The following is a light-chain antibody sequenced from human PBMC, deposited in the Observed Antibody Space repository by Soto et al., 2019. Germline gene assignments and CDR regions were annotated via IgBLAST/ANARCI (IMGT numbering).Light chain of an antibody. CDR2: GVS. J-gene: IGKJ5*01. CDR3: QQYGSSPLIT. V-gene: IGKV3-20*01. CDR1: QRLSASD. Sequence: EIVLTQSPCTLSFSPWQRSTLSCMAIQRLSASDIAWYQQKPGQAPKFLIYGVSSRATGIPDRFSGSGSGTDFTLTISRLEPEDFAVYHCQQYGSSPLITFGQGTRLEIK.